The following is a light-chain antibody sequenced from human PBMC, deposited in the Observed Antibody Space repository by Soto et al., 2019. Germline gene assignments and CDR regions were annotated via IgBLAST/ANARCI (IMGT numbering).Light chain of an antibody. V-gene: IGLV2-14*01. CDR3: SSYSRSSSPEV. Sequence: QSALTQPASVSGSPGQSITISCTGTSSDVGGYNFVSWYQQYPGKAPKLMIYDVSNRPSGVSNRFSGSKSGNTASLTISGLQAEDEADFYCSSYSRSSSPEVFGTGIKLTV. J-gene: IGLJ1*01. CDR1: SSDVGGYNF. CDR2: DVS.